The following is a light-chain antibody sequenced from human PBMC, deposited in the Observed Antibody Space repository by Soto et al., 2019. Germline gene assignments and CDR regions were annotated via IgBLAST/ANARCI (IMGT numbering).Light chain of an antibody. V-gene: IGLV1-40*01. CDR1: RSNIGAGYD. CDR2: GDT. CDR3: QSYDSSLDGVL. Sequence: QSVLTQPPSVSGAPGQTVPISCTGSRSNIGAGYDVHWYQPFPRTAPMLLIHGDTHRPSGVPDRFSGSKSGTSASLAITGLEAEDEAYYYCQSYDSSLDGVLFGGGTKLTVL. J-gene: IGLJ3*02.